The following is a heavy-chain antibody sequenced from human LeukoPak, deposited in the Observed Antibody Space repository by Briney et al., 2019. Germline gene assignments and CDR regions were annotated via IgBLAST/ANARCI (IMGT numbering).Heavy chain of an antibody. D-gene: IGHD3-22*01. CDR3: ASYYYDGSGYLFDY. Sequence: GESLKISCKGSGYTFTTYWIGWVRQMPGKGLEWMGIIYPGDSETRYSPSFQGQVTISADKSISTAYLQWSSLKASDTAIYFCASYYYDGSGYLFDYWGQGTLVTVPS. V-gene: IGHV5-51*01. CDR1: GYTFTTYW. CDR2: IYPGDSET. J-gene: IGHJ4*02.